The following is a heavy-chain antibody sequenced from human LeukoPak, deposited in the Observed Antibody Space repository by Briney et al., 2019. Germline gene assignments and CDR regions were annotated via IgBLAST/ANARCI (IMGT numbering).Heavy chain of an antibody. CDR1: GFPFGTFS. V-gene: IGHV3-21*06. CDR2: ISGSSNYI. CDR3: ASLRDCTSGSCYSRLDY. J-gene: IGHJ4*02. Sequence: GGSLRLSCAASGFPFGTFSMYWVRQALGKGLEWVSSISGSSNYIYYADSVKGRFTISRDNAKNSLYLQMNSLRAEDTAVYYCASLRDCTSGSCYSRLDYWGQGSLVTVSS. D-gene: IGHD2-15*01.